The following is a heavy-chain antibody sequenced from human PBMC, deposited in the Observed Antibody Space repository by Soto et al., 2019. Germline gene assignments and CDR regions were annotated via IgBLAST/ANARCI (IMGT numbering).Heavy chain of an antibody. J-gene: IGHJ3*02. CDR2: FSPYNGNT. CDR3: ARLHYDTAGRPLGAFDI. V-gene: IGHV1-18*04. D-gene: IGHD3-22*01. CDR1: GSNSRTYG. Sequence: ASVKVSCKASGSNSRTYGFSWVRQAPGQGLEWVGWFSPYNGNTRYAQKFQHRVAVTTDSSTTTTYMELRTLRSDDTAVYYCARLHYDTAGRPLGAFDIWGQGTLVTVSS.